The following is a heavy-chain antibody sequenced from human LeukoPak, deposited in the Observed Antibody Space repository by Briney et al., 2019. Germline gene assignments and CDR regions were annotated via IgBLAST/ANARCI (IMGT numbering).Heavy chain of an antibody. J-gene: IGHJ5*02. V-gene: IGHV4-31*03. Sequence: PSQTLSLTCTVSGGSISSGTYFWSWIRQHPGKGLEWTGYIHYSGSTYNNPSLKSRVTISVDTSKNQFSLKLSSVTAADTAVYYCARDGCSGPSCHGNWFVPWGQGTLVTVSS. CDR1: GGSISSGTYF. CDR2: IHYSGST. CDR3: ARDGCSGPSCHGNWFVP. D-gene: IGHD2-2*01.